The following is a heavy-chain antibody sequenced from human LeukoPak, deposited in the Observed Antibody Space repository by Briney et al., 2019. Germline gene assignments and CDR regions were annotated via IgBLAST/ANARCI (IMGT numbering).Heavy chain of an antibody. CDR1: GFTVSSNY. V-gene: IGHV3-53*01. D-gene: IGHD3-3*01. Sequence: PGGSLRLSCAASGFTVSSNYMSWVRQAPGKGLEWVSVIYSGGSTYYADSVKGRFTISRDNSKNTLYLQMNSLRAEDTAVYYCARYTKGGVDFWSGYYNYYYMDVWGKGTTVTVSS. CDR3: ARYTKGGVDFWSGYYNYYYMDV. CDR2: IYSGGST. J-gene: IGHJ6*03.